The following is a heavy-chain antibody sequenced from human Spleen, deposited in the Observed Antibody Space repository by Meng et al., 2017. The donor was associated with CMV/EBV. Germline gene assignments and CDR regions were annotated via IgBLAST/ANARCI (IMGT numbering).Heavy chain of an antibody. Sequence: VQLVESGGGVVQPGRSLRLSRAASGFTFSNAWMSWVRQAPGKGLEWVGRIKSKTDGGTTDYAAPVKGRFTISRDDSKNTLYLQMNSLKTEDTAVYYCTTPGVGATTGHWGQGTLVTVSS. V-gene: IGHV3-15*01. CDR2: IKSKTDGGTT. CDR3: TTPGVGATTGH. J-gene: IGHJ4*02. D-gene: IGHD1-26*01. CDR1: GFTFSNAW.